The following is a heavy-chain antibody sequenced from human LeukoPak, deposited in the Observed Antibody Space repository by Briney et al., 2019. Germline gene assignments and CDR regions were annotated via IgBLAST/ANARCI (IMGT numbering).Heavy chain of an antibody. V-gene: IGHV3-23*01. CDR3: AKERMWIQLWLFDY. CDR1: GFTFSSYA. CDR2: ISGSGGST. Sequence: GGSLRLSCAASGFTFSSYAMSWVRQAPGKGLEWVSAISGSGGSTYHADSVKGRFTISRDNSKNTLYLQMNSLRAEDTSVYYCAKERMWIQLWLFDYWGQGTLVTVSS. J-gene: IGHJ4*02. D-gene: IGHD5-18*01.